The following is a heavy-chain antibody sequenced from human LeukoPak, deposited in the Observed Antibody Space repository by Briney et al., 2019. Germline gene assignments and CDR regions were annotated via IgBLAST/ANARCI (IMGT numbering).Heavy chain of an antibody. V-gene: IGHV1-69*01. CDR3: ASRLPSPGEGKYYYGMDV. CDR1: GGTFSSYA. Sequence: SVKVSCKASGGTFSSYAIRWVRQAPGQGLEWMGGIIPIFGKENYAQKFQGRVTITADESTSTAYMELSSLRSEDTAVYYCASRLPSPGEGKYYYGMDVWGKGTTVTVSS. CDR2: IIPIFGKE. D-gene: IGHD3-10*01. J-gene: IGHJ6*04.